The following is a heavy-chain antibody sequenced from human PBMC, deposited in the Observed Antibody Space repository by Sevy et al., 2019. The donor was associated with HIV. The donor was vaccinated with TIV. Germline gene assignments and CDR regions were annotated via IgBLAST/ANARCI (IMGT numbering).Heavy chain of an antibody. CDR1: GFTFDSYA. J-gene: IGHJ4*02. CDR2: ISGSGYAT. Sequence: GGSLRLSCAASGFTFDSYAMHWVRQVAGKALEWVSTISGSGYATYYADSVKGRFIISRDTSRNTLYLQMNSLRVEDSAVYFCAKDRVTVFGVGVTFDSWGQGTLVTVSS. CDR3: AKDRVTVFGVGVTFDS. V-gene: IGHV3-23*01. D-gene: IGHD3-3*01.